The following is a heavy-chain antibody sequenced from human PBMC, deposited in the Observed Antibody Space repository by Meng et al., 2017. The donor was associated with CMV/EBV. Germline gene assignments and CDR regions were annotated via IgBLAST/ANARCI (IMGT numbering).Heavy chain of an antibody. CDR2: IRYDGSNK. J-gene: IGHJ4*02. CDR1: GFTFSSYG. Sequence: GGSLRLSCAASGFTFSSYGMHWVRQAPGKGLEWVVFIRYDGSNKYYADSVKGRFTISRDNSKNTLYLQMNSLRAEDTAVYYCAKTAYRFGELLSYFDYWGQGTLVTVSS. D-gene: IGHD3-10*01. CDR3: AKTAYRFGELLSYFDY. V-gene: IGHV3-30*02.